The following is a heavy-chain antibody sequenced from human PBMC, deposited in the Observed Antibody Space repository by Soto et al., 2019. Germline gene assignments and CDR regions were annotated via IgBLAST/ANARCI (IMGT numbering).Heavy chain of an antibody. J-gene: IGHJ4*02. CDR3: ARENYFDY. CDR1: GFTFHNYW. Sequence: GGSLRLSCAASGFTFHNYWMGWVRQTPDKGLEWVANIKPDGSDKYYVDSVKGRFTIPRDNAKNSLYLQMNSLRAEDTAVYYCARENYFDYWGQGTLVTVSS. CDR2: IKPDGSDK. V-gene: IGHV3-7*01.